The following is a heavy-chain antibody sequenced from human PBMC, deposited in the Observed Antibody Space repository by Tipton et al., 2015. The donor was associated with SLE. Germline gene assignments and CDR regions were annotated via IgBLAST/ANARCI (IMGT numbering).Heavy chain of an antibody. Sequence: TLSLTCTVSGGSITNIYWSWVRQPPGKGLEWIGYSHTSGNTYYNPSLKSRITISVDTSKNQFSLKLSSVTAADTAVYYCARDRAGIVALEAFDIWGQGTMVTVSS. D-gene: IGHD3-22*01. CDR2: SHTSGNT. J-gene: IGHJ3*02. CDR1: GGSITNIY. V-gene: IGHV4-4*08. CDR3: ARDRAGIVALEAFDI.